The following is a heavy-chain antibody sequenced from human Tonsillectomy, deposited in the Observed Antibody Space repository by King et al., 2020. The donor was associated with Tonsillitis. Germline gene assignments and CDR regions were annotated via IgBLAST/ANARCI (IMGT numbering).Heavy chain of an antibody. J-gene: IGHJ3*02. CDR1: GGSISSYY. D-gene: IGHD1-1*01. CDR3: AREISLADAFDI. V-gene: IGHV4-59*01. CDR2: IYYSGST. Sequence: QLQESGPGLVKPSETLSLTCTVSGGSISSYYWSWIRQPPGKGLEWIGYIYYSGSTNYNPSLKIRVTMSVATSKSQFSLKLSSVTAADTAVYYCAREISLADAFDIWGQGTMVTVSS.